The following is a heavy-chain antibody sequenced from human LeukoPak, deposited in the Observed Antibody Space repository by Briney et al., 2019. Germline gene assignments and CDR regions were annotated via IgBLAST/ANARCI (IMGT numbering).Heavy chain of an antibody. Sequence: PSETLSLTCTVSGGSISSYYWSWIRQPPGKGLEWIGYIYYSGSTNYNPSLKSRVTISVDTSKNQFSLKLSSVTAADTAVYYCARNVLGDRSSTSCYGYYYYGMDAWGQGTTVTVSS. CDR1: GGSISSYY. D-gene: IGHD2-2*01. CDR3: ARNVLGDRSSTSCYGYYYYGMDA. V-gene: IGHV4-59*01. J-gene: IGHJ6*02. CDR2: IYYSGST.